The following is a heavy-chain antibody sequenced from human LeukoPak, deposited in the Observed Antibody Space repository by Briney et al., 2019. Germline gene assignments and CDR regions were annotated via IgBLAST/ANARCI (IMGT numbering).Heavy chain of an antibody. D-gene: IGHD3-3*01. J-gene: IGHJ3*02. V-gene: IGHV5-10-1*01. CDR1: GYSFTSYW. Sequence: GESLNISCKGSGYSFTSYWISWVRQMPGKGLEWMGRIDPSDSYTNYSPSFQGHVTISADKSISTAYLQWSSLKASDTAMYYCARPYDFWSGYHDAFDIWGQGTMVTVSS. CDR2: IDPSDSYT. CDR3: ARPYDFWSGYHDAFDI.